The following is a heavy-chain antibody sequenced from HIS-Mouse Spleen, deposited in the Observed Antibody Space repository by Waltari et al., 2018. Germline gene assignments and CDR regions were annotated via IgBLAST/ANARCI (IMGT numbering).Heavy chain of an antibody. CDR3: AREIPYSSSWYDWYFDL. D-gene: IGHD6-13*01. J-gene: IGHJ2*01. CDR1: GGSISSSSYY. CDR2: IYYSGRT. Sequence: QLQLQESGPGLVKPSETLSLTCTVSGGSISSSSYYWGWIRQPPGKGLGWIGSIYYSGRTYYDPSLKSRGTRSVDTSKNQCSLKLRSVTAADTAVHYCAREIPYSSSWYDWYFDLWGRGTLVTVSS. V-gene: IGHV4-39*07.